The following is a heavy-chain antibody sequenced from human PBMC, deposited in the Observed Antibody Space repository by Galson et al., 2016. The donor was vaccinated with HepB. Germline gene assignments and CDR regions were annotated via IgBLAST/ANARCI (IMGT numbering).Heavy chain of an antibody. J-gene: IGHJ4*02. CDR1: RYTFTSYA. CDR2: INTNTGNP. Sequence: SVKVSCKASRYTFTSYAMNWMRQAPGQGLEWMGWINTNTGNPTYAQGFTGRFVFSLDTSVSTAFLQISSLKAEDTAVYYCARGLARGYSYGYNDWGQGTLVTVSS. V-gene: IGHV7-4-1*02. CDR3: ARGLARGYSYGYND. D-gene: IGHD5-18*01.